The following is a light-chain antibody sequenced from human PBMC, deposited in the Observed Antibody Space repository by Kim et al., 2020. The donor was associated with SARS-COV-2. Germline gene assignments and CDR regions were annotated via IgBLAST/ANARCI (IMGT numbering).Light chain of an antibody. Sequence: QSALSQPPSVSGSPGQSVTISCTGTSSDVGRYDRVSWYQQSPGSAPKLIIYEVSNRPSGVPDRFSGSRSGNTASLTISGLQAEDESDYYCSSHTSLTTVIFGGGTKVTVL. CDR1: SSDVGRYDR. CDR3: SSHTSLTTVI. J-gene: IGLJ2*01. CDR2: EVS. V-gene: IGLV2-18*02.